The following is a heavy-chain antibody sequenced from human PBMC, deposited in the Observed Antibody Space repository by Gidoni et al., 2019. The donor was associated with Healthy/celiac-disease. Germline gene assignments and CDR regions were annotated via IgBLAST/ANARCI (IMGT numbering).Heavy chain of an antibody. Sequence: QVQLQESGPGLVKPSQTLSLTCTVSGGSISSGSYYWSWIRQPAGKGLEWIGRIYTSGSTNYNPSLKSRVTISVDTSKNQFPLKLSSVTAADTAVYYCARAGYSSSFSYWGQGTLVTVSS. D-gene: IGHD6-6*01. J-gene: IGHJ4*02. CDR3: ARAGYSSSFSY. CDR2: IYTSGST. V-gene: IGHV4-61*02. CDR1: GGSISSGSYY.